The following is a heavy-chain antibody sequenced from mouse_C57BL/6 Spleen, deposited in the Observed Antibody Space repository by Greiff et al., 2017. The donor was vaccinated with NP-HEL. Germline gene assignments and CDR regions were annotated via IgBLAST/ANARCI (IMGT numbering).Heavy chain of an antibody. CDR1: EYEFPSHD. V-gene: IGHV5-2*01. J-gene: IGHJ1*03. CDR3: ARSGYPSYWYFDV. Sequence: DVQLVESGGGLVQPGESLKLSCESNEYEFPSHDMSWVRKTPEKRLELVAAINSDGGSTYYPDTMERRFIISRDNTKKTLYLQMSSLRSEDTALYYGARSGYPSYWYFDVWGTGTTVTVSS. D-gene: IGHD2-2*01. CDR2: INSDGGST.